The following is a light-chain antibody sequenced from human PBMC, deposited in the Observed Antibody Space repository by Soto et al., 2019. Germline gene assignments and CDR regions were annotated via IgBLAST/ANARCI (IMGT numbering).Light chain of an antibody. Sequence: DIQMTHSPSSLSASVGDRVTITCRASQRISSYLYWYQQKPGKAPRLLIYAASTLQSGVPSRFSGSGSGTDFTLTISSLQPEDFATYYCQQSNSIPYTFGQGTRLEIK. CDR2: AAS. CDR1: QRISSY. V-gene: IGKV1-39*01. CDR3: QQSNSIPYT. J-gene: IGKJ2*01.